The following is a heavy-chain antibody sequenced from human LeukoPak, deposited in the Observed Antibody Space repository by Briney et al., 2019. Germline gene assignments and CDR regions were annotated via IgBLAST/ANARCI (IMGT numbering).Heavy chain of an antibody. CDR3: ARGRGYDFWSGYYWDY. Sequence: PSETLSLTCTVSGGSISSSSYYWGWIRQPPGKGLEWIGYIYYSGSTNYNPSLKSRVTISVDTSKNQFSLKLSSVTAADTAVYYCARGRGYDFWSGYYWDYWGQGTLVTVSS. CDR2: IYYSGST. V-gene: IGHV4-61*05. J-gene: IGHJ4*02. CDR1: GGSISSSSYY. D-gene: IGHD3-3*01.